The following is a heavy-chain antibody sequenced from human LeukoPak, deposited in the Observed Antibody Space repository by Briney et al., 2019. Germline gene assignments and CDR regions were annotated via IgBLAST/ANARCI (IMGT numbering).Heavy chain of an antibody. D-gene: IGHD5-12*01. V-gene: IGHV1-2*02. Sequence: GSSVKVSCKASGGTFSSYAISWVRQAPGQGLEWMGWINPNGGGTNYAQKFQGRVTMTRDTSISTAYMELSRLRSDDTAMYYCAKSSAYSGYEVDYWGQGSLVTVSS. CDR3: AKSSAYSGYEVDY. CDR1: GGTFSSYA. J-gene: IGHJ4*02. CDR2: INPNGGGT.